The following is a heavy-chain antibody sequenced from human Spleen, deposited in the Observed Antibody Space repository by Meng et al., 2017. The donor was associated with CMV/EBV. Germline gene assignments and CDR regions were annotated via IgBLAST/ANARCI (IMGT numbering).Heavy chain of an antibody. CDR3: ARGEYYYDSSGYLAFDY. J-gene: IGHJ4*02. V-gene: IGHV1-46*01. CDR2: INPSGGGT. D-gene: IGHD3-22*01. CDR1: YTFTSYY. Sequence: YTFTSYYIHWVRQAPGQGLEWVGIINPSGGGTTYAQKFQGRVTMTRDTSTSTVYMELSSLRSEDTALYYCARGEYYYDSSGYLAFDYWGQGTLVTVSS.